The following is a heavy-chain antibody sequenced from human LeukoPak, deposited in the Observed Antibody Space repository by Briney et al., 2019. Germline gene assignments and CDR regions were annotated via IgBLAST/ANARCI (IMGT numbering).Heavy chain of an antibody. CDR3: ARATYYGSGPLWFDP. CDR2: ISYDGSNK. D-gene: IGHD3-10*01. CDR1: GFTFSSYA. V-gene: IGHV3-30-3*01. Sequence: HPGGSLRLSCAASGFTFSSYAMHWVRQAPGKGLEWVAVISYDGSNKYYADSVKGRFTISRDNSKNTLYLQMNSLRAEDTAVYYCARATYYGSGPLWFDPWGQGTLVTVSS. J-gene: IGHJ5*02.